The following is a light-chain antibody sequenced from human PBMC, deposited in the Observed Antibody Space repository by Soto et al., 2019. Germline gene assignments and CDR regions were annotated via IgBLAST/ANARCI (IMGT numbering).Light chain of an antibody. CDR2: GAS. V-gene: IGKV3-15*01. CDR3: QQYNNWPPFT. Sequence: EIVMTQSPATLSVSPGVRATLSCRASQSVGRNLAWYQQKPGQAPRLLIYGASTRATGIPARFSGSGSGTEFTLTISSLQSEDFAVYYCQQYNNWPPFTFGPGTKVHIK. CDR1: QSVGRN. J-gene: IGKJ3*01.